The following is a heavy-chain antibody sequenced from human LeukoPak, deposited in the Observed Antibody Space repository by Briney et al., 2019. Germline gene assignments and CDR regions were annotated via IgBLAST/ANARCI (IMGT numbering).Heavy chain of an antibody. D-gene: IGHD5-12*01. CDR2: IIPIFGTA. Sequence: ASVKVSFKASGGTFSSYAISWVRQAPGQELEWMGGIIPIFGTANYAQKFQGRVTITADESTSTAYMELSSLRSEDTAVYYCARPPAQYSGYDWVAFDIWGQGTMVTVSS. CDR1: GGTFSSYA. J-gene: IGHJ3*02. CDR3: ARPPAQYSGYDWVAFDI. V-gene: IGHV1-69*13.